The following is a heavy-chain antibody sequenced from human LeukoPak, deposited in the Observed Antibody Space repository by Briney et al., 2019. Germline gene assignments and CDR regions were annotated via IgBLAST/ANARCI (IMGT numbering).Heavy chain of an antibody. CDR2: INPNSGGT. D-gene: IGHD2-15*01. Sequence: ASVKVSCKASGYTFTGYYMHWVRQAPGQGLEWIGRINPNSGGTNYAQKFQGRVTMTRDTSIITAYMELSRLRSDDTAVYYCARDKVVVRRNWFDPWGQGTLVTVSS. J-gene: IGHJ5*02. CDR1: GYTFTGYY. CDR3: ARDKVVVRRNWFDP. V-gene: IGHV1-2*06.